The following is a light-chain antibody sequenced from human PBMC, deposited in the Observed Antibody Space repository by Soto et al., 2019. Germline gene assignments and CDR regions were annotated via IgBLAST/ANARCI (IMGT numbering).Light chain of an antibody. Sequence: EIVLTESPAILSVSPGERATLSCRASQSISRSLAWYQQKPGQAPRLLISDASTRATGIPARFSGSGSGTEFTLTISNLQSEDFAVYYCQQYGSSPPTFGQGTKVDIK. J-gene: IGKJ1*01. V-gene: IGKV3-15*01. CDR2: DAS. CDR1: QSISRS. CDR3: QQYGSSPPT.